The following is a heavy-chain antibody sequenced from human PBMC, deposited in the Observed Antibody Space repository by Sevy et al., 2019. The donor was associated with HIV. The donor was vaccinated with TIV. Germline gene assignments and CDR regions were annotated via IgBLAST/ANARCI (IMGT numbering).Heavy chain of an antibody. CDR3: AKDRITMIGDAFDI. D-gene: IGHD3-10*02. CDR2: MSGFGGSP. J-gene: IGHJ3*02. CDR1: GFTFSSYA. V-gene: IGHV3-23*01. Sequence: GGSLRLSCAASGFTFSSYAMSWVRQAPGKGLEWVSGMSGFGGSPYYADSVKGRFTISRDNSKNKLYLQMNSLRAGDTAVYYCAKDRITMIGDAFDIWGQGTMVTVSS.